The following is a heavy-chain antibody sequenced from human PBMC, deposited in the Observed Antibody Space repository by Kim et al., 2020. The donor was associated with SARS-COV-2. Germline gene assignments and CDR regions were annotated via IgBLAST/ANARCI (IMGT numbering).Heavy chain of an antibody. D-gene: IGHD3-16*01. V-gene: IGHV1-69*13. J-gene: IGHJ4*02. CDR1: GGTFSSYA. Sequence: SVKVSCKASGGTFSSYAISWVRQAPGQGLEWMGGIIPIFGTANYAQKFQGRVTITADESTSTAYMELSSLRSEDTAVYYCARGRNEDVYYDYIWVTYYFDYWGQGTLVTVSS. CDR3: ARGRNEDVYYDYIWVTYYFDY. CDR2: IIPIFGTA.